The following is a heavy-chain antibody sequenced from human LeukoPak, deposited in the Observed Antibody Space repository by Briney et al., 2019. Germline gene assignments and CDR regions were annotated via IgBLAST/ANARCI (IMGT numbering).Heavy chain of an antibody. CDR1: GFTFSSYA. CDR3: ASDRIAARSYYYYYMDV. CDR2: ISGSGGST. J-gene: IGHJ6*03. D-gene: IGHD6-6*01. Sequence: GGSLRLSCAASGFTFSSYAMSWVRQAPGKGLEWVSAISGSGGSTYYADSVKGRFTISRDNSKNTLYLQMNSLRAEDTAVHYCASDRIAARSYYYYYMDVWGKGTTVTVSS. V-gene: IGHV3-23*01.